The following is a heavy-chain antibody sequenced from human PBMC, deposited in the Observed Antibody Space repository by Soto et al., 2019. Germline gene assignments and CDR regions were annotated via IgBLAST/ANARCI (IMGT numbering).Heavy chain of an antibody. CDR3: ARVGGYGMDV. Sequence: SETLSLTCAACGYGISSGYYWGSIRQPPGKGLEWIGSIYHSGSTYNNPSLKSRVTISVDTSKNQFSLKLSSVTAADTAVYYCARVGGYGMDVWGQGTTVTVSS. D-gene: IGHD3-10*01. CDR2: IYHSGST. J-gene: IGHJ6*02. CDR1: GYGISSGYY. V-gene: IGHV4-38-2*01.